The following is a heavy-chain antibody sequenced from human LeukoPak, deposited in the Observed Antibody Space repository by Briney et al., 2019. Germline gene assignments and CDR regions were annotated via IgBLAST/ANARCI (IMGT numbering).Heavy chain of an antibody. CDR1: GFTFGDYA. V-gene: IGHV3-23*01. J-gene: IGHJ6*02. D-gene: IGHD6-13*01. Sequence: GGSLRLSCAASGFTFGDYAMSWVRQARGKGPEWVSVISGTGLTTHYADSVKGRFTISRDNSKNTLYLQMNSLRADDTSVYYCAKDPVASPGTGYFYGMDVWGQGTALTVSS. CDR2: ISGTGLTT. CDR3: AKDPVASPGTGYFYGMDV.